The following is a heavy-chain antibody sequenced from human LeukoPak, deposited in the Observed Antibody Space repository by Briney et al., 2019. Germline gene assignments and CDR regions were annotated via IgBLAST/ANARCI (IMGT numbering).Heavy chain of an antibody. CDR3: VRGTGEP. CDR2: INPSGGTP. D-gene: IGHD3-16*01. J-gene: IGHJ5*02. Sequence: RASVKVTCKASGYTFTSYYIHWVRQAPGQGLEWMGIINPSGGTPRYAQKFQGRVTMTMNMPTSTVYMELSSLRSEDTAVYYCVRGTGEPWGQGTLVTVSS. V-gene: IGHV1-46*01. CDR1: GYTFTSYY.